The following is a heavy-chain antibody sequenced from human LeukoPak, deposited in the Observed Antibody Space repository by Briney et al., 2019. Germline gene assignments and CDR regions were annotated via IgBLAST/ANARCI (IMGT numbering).Heavy chain of an antibody. CDR1: GFTVSSYS. Sequence: GGSLRLSCAASGFTVSSYSMNWVRQAPGKGLEWASYISSSSSTIYYADSVKGRFTISRDNAKNSLYLQMNSLRAEDTAVYYCAKDRCSNGIGCYFYYMDVWGKGTTVTISS. J-gene: IGHJ6*03. CDR2: ISSSSSTI. CDR3: AKDRCSNGIGCYFYYMDV. D-gene: IGHD2-8*01. V-gene: IGHV3-48*01.